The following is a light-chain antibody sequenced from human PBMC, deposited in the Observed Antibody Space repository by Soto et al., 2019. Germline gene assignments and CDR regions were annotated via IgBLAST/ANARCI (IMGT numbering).Light chain of an antibody. J-gene: IGLJ1*01. Sequence: QSVLTQPPSVSGAPGQRVTISCSGGRSNIGADYEVHWYQQLPGTAPKLLIYGNTNRPSGVPDRFSGSKSGSSASLAISGLQAEDEADYFCQSYDSTLKGCVFGPGTKLTVL. CDR2: GNT. CDR3: QSYDSTLKGCV. CDR1: RSNIGADYE. V-gene: IGLV1-40*01.